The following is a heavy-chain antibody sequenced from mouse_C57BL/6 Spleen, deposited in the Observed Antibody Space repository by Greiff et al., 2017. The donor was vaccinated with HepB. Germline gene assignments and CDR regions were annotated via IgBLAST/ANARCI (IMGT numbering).Heavy chain of an antibody. Sequence: EVQMVESGGGLVKPGGSLKLSCAASGFTFSSYAMSWVRQTPEKRLEWVATISDGGSYTYYPDNVKGRFTISRDNAKNNLYLQMSHLKSEDTAMYYCARLLGRGAWFAYWGQGTLVTVSA. D-gene: IGHD4-1*01. CDR3: ARLLGRGAWFAY. J-gene: IGHJ3*01. CDR2: ISDGGSYT. CDR1: GFTFSSYA. V-gene: IGHV5-4*01.